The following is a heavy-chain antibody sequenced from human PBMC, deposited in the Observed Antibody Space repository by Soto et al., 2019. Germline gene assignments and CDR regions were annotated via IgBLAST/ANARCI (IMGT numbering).Heavy chain of an antibody. CDR1: GFTFSSYG. J-gene: IGHJ6*02. Sequence: PGGSLRPSCAASGFTFSSYGMHWVRQAPGKGLEWVAVISYDGSDKYYADSVKGRFTISGDNSKNTLYLQMNSLRAEDTAVYYCAKDRGSTPPEGMDVWGQGTTVTVSS. CDR2: ISYDGSDK. V-gene: IGHV3-30*18. CDR3: AKDRGSTPPEGMDV. D-gene: IGHD2-2*01.